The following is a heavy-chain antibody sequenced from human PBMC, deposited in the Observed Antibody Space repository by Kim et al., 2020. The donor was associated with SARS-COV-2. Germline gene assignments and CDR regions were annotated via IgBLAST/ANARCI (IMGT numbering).Heavy chain of an antibody. V-gene: IGHV3-11*06. D-gene: IGHD1-26*01. CDR3: ARGQVGATFDY. CDR2: ISSSSGYI. CDR1: GFTFSDYY. J-gene: IGHJ4*02. Sequence: GGSLRLSCAASGFTFSDYYMSWIRQAPGKGLEWISYISSSSGYISYADSVKGRFTISRDNAKNSLYLQMNSLRAEDTAVYYCARGQVGATFDYWGQGTLVTVSS.